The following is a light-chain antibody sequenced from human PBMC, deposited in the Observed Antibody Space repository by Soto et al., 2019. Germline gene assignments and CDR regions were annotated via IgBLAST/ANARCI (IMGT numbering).Light chain of an antibody. CDR3: RQRSNWRYT. CDR2: DAS. Sequence: EIVLTQSPATLSLSPGERATLSCRASQSVSSYLAWYQQKPGQAPRLLIYDASHRAAGIPARFSGSGAGTDFTRTISSLEAEDFGVYYCRQRSNWRYTFGQGTKLEIK. V-gene: IGKV3-11*01. CDR1: QSVSSY. J-gene: IGKJ2*01.